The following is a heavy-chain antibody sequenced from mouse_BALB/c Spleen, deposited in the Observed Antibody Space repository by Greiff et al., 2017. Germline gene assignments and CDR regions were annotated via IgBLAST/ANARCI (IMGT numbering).Heavy chain of an antibody. CDR1: GFNIKDYY. CDR2: IDPENGNT. Sequence: EVMLVESGAELVRPGALVKLSCKASGFNIKDYYMHWVKQRPEQGLEWIGWIDPENGNTIYDPKFQGKASITADTSSNTAYLQLSSLTSEDTAVYYCARGYYGPWFAYWGQGTLVTVSA. J-gene: IGHJ3*01. D-gene: IGHD1-1*01. CDR3: ARGYYGPWFAY. V-gene: IGHV14-1*02.